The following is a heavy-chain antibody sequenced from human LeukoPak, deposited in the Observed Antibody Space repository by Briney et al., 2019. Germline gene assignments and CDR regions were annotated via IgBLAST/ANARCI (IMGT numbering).Heavy chain of an antibody. CDR2: ISYDGSNK. Sequence: GGSLRLSCAASGFTFSSYSMNWVRQAPGKGLEWVAVISYDGSNKYYADSVKGRFTISRDNSKNTLYLQMNSLRAEDTAVYYCARDPLGTRPGFDYWGQGTLVTVSS. CDR3: ARDPLGTRPGFDY. V-gene: IGHV3-30*03. D-gene: IGHD1-1*01. CDR1: GFTFSSYS. J-gene: IGHJ4*02.